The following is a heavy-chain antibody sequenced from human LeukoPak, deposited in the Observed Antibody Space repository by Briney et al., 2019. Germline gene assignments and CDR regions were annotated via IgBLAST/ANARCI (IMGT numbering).Heavy chain of an antibody. Sequence: PGGSLRLSCAASGFTFSSYGMNRVRQAPGKGLEWISGVSAGGGNTYYADSVKGRFTISRDNSKNTLYLQMNSLRAEDTAVYYCAKCDSPVAGDYFDYWGQGTLVTVSS. D-gene: IGHD6-19*01. CDR3: AKCDSPVAGDYFDY. CDR2: VSAGGGNT. J-gene: IGHJ4*02. CDR1: GFTFSSYG. V-gene: IGHV3-23*01.